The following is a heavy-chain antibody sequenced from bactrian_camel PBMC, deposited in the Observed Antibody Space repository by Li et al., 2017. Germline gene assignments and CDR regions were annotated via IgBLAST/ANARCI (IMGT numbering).Heavy chain of an antibody. J-gene: IGHJ6*01. CDR3: AADRFGCLRGRTALDSTTGFGY. D-gene: IGHD7*01. V-gene: IGHV3S53*01. CDR1: RYTYSNYC. CDR2: IESDGST. Sequence: QVQLVESGGGSVQDGGSLRLSCAASRYTYSNYCLAWFRQAPGKEREGVAGIESDGSTSYADSVKGRFTISQDSAKNAVHLQMNSLKPEDTAMYYCAADRFGCLRGRTALDSTTGFGYWGQGTQVTVS.